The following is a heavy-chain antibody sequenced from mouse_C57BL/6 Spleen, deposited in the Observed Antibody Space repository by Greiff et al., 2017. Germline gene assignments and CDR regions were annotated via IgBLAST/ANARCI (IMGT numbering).Heavy chain of an antibody. CDR1: GFTFSSYT. D-gene: IGHD2-4*01. CDR3: ARRGDYDYDFDY. J-gene: IGHJ2*01. CDR2: ISGGGGNT. V-gene: IGHV5-9*01. Sequence: DVKLVESGGGLVKPGGSLKLSCAASGFTFSSYTMSWVRQTPEKRLEWVATISGGGGNTYYPDSVKGRFTISRDNAKNTLYLQMSSLRSEDTALYYCARRGDYDYDFDYWGQGTTLTVSS.